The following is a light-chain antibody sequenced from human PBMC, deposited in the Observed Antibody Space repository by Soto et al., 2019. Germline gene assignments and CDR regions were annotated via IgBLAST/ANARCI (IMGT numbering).Light chain of an antibody. J-gene: IGKJ4*01. CDR2: EAS. Sequence: EIVLTQSPATLSLSPGERATLSCRASQSVGNNLAWYQQKPGQAPGLLIYEASTRATGIPARFSGSGSGTDFTLTISSLEPEDFAVYYCQQHANWPRTVGVGTKVEIK. CDR1: QSVGNN. CDR3: QQHANWPRT. V-gene: IGKV3-11*01.